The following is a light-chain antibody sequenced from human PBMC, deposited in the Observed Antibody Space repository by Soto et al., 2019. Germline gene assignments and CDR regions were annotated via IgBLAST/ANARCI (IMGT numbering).Light chain of an antibody. CDR2: AAS. CDR3: QQYDSTPQT. J-gene: IGKJ2*01. V-gene: IGKV3-20*01. Sequence: EIVLTQSPGTLSLSPGERATLSCRASQSVSSNYLAWYQQKPGQAPRLLIYAASNRATGTPDRFSGSGSGTDFTLTISRLESEDFAVYYCQQYDSTPQTFGQGTKLEIK. CDR1: QSVSSNY.